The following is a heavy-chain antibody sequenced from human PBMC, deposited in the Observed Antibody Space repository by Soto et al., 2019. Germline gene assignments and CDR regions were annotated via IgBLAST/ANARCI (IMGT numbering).Heavy chain of an antibody. J-gene: IGHJ4*02. CDR2: ISAYNGNT. CDR1: GYTFTSYG. Sequence: QVQLVQSGAEVKKPGASVKVSCKASGYTFTSYGISWVRQAPGQGLEWMGWISAYNGNTNYAQKLQGRVTMTTDTSTSTAYMELRSLRSDDTAVYYCARDRVVVVPAAIDFPSNPGHLNDYWGQGTLVTVSS. V-gene: IGHV1-18*01. D-gene: IGHD2-2*01. CDR3: ARDRVVVVPAAIDFPSNPGHLNDY.